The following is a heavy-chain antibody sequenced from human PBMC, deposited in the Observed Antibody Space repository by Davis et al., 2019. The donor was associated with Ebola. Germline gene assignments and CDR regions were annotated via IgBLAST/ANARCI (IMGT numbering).Heavy chain of an antibody. D-gene: IGHD4-23*01. Sequence: GGSLRLSCADSVITFSSYAMTWVRQAPGKGLEWVSYISSSSSTIYYADSVKGRFTISRDNAKNSLYLQMNSLRDEDTAVYYCARVPVRTMVTFYYYGMDVWGKGTTVTVSS. CDR1: VITFSSYA. CDR3: ARVPVRTMVTFYYYGMDV. CDR2: ISSSSSTI. V-gene: IGHV3-48*02. J-gene: IGHJ6*04.